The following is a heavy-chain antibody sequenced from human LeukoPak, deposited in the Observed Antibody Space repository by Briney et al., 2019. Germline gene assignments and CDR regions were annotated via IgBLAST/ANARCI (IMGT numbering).Heavy chain of an antibody. CDR3: ARQPAGTAAFDI. CDR1: GASIDSYY. V-gene: IGHV4-59*08. CDR2: THNNGDS. J-gene: IGHJ3*02. D-gene: IGHD1-14*01. Sequence: SETLSLTCTVSGASIDSYYWSWIRQPPGKGLEWIGYTHNNGDSNYNPSLKSRLTISVDTSKNEVSLVLTSVTGADTALYYCARQPAGTAAFDIWAQGTMVIVS.